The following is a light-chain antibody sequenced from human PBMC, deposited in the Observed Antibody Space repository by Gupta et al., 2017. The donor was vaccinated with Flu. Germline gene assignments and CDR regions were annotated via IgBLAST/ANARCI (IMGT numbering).Light chain of an antibody. CDR1: QSISDF. CDR2: ASF. J-gene: IGKJ1*01. V-gene: IGKV1-39*01. Sequence: DIQMTQSPSSLSASVGDTVTITCRAGQSISDFLNWYQQKPGKAPNLLIYASFILQSGVPSRFSGSGSGTDFALTISRLQPEDFATYYCQHTDSTLTTFGQGTKVEIK. CDR3: QHTDSTLTT.